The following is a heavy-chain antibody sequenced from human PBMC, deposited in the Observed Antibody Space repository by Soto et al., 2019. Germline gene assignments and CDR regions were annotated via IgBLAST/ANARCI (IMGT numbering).Heavy chain of an antibody. CDR2: ISYDGSNK. Sequence: PGGSLRLSCAASGFTFSSYGMHWVRQAPGKGLEWVAVISYDGSNKYYADSVKGRFTISRDNSKNTLYLQMNSLRAEDTAVYYCAKCGDSSGYYWPTDSDYWGQGTLVTVSS. CDR3: AKCGDSSGYYWPTDSDY. D-gene: IGHD3-22*01. V-gene: IGHV3-30*18. CDR1: GFTFSSYG. J-gene: IGHJ4*02.